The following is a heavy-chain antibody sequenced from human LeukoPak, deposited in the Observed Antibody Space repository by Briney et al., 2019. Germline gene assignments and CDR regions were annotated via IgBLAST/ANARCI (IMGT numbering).Heavy chain of an antibody. J-gene: IGHJ4*02. V-gene: IGHV4-39*01. Sequence: SETLSLTCTVSGGSISSSSYYWGWIRQPPGKGLEWIGSIYYSGSTYCNPSLKSRVTISVDTSKNQFSLKLSSVTAADTAVYYCARALNPLPGTYYFDYWGQGTLVTVSS. CDR1: GGSISSSSYY. D-gene: IGHD2-15*01. CDR2: IYYSGST. CDR3: ARALNPLPGTYYFDY.